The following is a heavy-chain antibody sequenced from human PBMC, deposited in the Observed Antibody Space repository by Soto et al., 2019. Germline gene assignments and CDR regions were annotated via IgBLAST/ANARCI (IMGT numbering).Heavy chain of an antibody. CDR3: ARDRIEAAGTPRFNYYYGMDV. CDR1: GFTVSSTY. Sequence: PGGSLRLSCAASGFTVSSTYMTWVRQAPGEGLEWVSVIYGGLTTSYADSVKGRFTISRDNSKNTVFLQMNSLRGEDTAVYYCARDRIEAAGTPRFNYYYGMDVWGQGTTVTVSS. V-gene: IGHV3-53*01. D-gene: IGHD6-13*01. J-gene: IGHJ6*02. CDR2: IYGGLTT.